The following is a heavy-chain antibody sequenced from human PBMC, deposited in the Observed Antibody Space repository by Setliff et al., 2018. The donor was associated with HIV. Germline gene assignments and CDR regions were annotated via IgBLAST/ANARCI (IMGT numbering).Heavy chain of an antibody. J-gene: IGHJ4*02. CDR3: ARGLTARRVGNFDY. D-gene: IGHD6-6*01. V-gene: IGHV4-39*01. CDR2: IYYSGST. Sequence: SETLSLTCTVSGGSISSSSYYWGWIRQPPGKGLEWIGSIYYSGSTYYNPSLKSRVTISVDTSKNQFSLKLRSVTAADTAVYYCARGLTARRVGNFDYWGRGTLVTVSS. CDR1: GGSISSSSYY.